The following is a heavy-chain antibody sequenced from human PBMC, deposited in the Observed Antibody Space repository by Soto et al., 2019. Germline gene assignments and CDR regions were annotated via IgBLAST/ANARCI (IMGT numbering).Heavy chain of an antibody. D-gene: IGHD6-13*01. CDR1: GGTFSSYT. CDR3: ARDGRSSSRHTRAEYFQH. V-gene: IGHV1-69*08. J-gene: IGHJ1*01. CDR2: IIPILGIA. Sequence: QVQLVQSGAEVKKPGSSVKVSCKASGGTFSSYTISWVRQAPGQRLEWMGRIIPILGIANYAQKFQGRVTITADKSTGTAYMELSSLRSEDTAVYYCARDGRSSSRHTRAEYFQHWGQGTLVTVSS.